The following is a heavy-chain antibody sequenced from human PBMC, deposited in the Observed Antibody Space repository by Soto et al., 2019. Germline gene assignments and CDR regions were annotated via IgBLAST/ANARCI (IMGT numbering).Heavy chain of an antibody. Sequence: QVQLQESGPGLVKPSQTLSLTCTVSGGSISSGGYYWSWIRQHPGKGLEWIGYIYYSGSTYYNPSLKSRVTXSXXTSKNQLSLKLSSVTAADTAVYYCARAYGSGYMDVWGQGTTVTVSS. CDR1: GGSISSGGYY. D-gene: IGHD3-10*01. CDR2: IYYSGST. V-gene: IGHV4-31*03. CDR3: ARAYGSGYMDV. J-gene: IGHJ6*02.